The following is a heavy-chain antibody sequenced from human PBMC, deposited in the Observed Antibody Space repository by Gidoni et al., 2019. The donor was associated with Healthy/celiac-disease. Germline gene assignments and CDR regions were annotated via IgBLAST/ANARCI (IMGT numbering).Heavy chain of an antibody. D-gene: IGHD5-12*01. CDR1: GRSISSSSYY. V-gene: IGHV4-39*01. Sequence: QLQLPESRPGLVKPSETLSLPCTVSGRSISSSSYYWGWLRQPPGKGVEGIGSIYYSGSTDYNPYLKSRVTISVDRSKNQVSVKLSSVKAGDTAVYYCERRHRRDGYNWGGVDYWGQGTLVTVSS. CDR2: IYYSGST. CDR3: ERRHRRDGYNWGGVDY. J-gene: IGHJ4*02.